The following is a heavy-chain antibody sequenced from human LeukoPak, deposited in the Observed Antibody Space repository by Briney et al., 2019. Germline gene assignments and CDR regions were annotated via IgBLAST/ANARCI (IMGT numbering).Heavy chain of an antibody. Sequence: ASVKVSCKTSGYTFSSYDINWVRQATGQGLEWMGWMNPNSGNTGYAQKFQGRLNMTRNTSIDTAYMELSSLRSDDTAVYYCARRVGSGWPVQHWGQGTLVTVSS. CDR3: ARRVGSGWPVQH. J-gene: IGHJ1*01. D-gene: IGHD6-19*01. CDR2: MNPNSGNT. V-gene: IGHV1-8*01. CDR1: GYTFSSYD.